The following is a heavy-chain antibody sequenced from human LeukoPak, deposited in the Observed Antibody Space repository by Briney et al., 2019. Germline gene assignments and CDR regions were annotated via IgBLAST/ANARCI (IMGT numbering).Heavy chain of an antibody. CDR2: IYYSGST. D-gene: IGHD1-26*01. J-gene: IGHJ4*02. CDR3: ANSGSYSPFSY. Sequence: KPSETLSLTCTVSGGSISSDYWRWIRQPPGKGLEWIGYIYYSGSTTYNPSLKSRVTISVDTSKNQLSLKVTSVTAADTAIYYCANSGSYSPFSYWGQGTLVTVSS. CDR1: GGSISSDY. V-gene: IGHV4-59*01.